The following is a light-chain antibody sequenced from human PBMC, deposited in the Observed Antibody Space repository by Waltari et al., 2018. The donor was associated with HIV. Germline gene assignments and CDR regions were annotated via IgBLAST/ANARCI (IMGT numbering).Light chain of an antibody. J-gene: IGLJ1*01. CDR1: ILGSRY. CDR3: QTWDTSSYF. V-gene: IGLV3-1*01. CDR2: RDV. Sequence: SYELTQPPSVSVSPGQTASIACSGDILGSRYASWYQQKPGQSPVLVIYRDVKRPSGSPERCSGSNSGNTATLTITGAQAMDEADYYCQTWDTSSYFFGSGTKVTVL.